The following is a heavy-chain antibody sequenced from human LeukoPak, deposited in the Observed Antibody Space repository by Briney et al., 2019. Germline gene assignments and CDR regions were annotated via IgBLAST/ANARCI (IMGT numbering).Heavy chain of an antibody. CDR3: ATRYCSGGSCPNYYYYYINV. J-gene: IGHJ6*03. CDR2: FDPEVGKT. Sequence: ASVKVSCKASGYTFTGYYMHWVRQAPGQGLEWMGGFDPEVGKTIYAQKFQGRVTMTEDTSTDTAYMELSSLRSEDTAVYYCATRYCSGGSCPNYYYYYINVWGKGPRSPSP. CDR1: GYTFTGYY. D-gene: IGHD2-15*01. V-gene: IGHV1-24*01.